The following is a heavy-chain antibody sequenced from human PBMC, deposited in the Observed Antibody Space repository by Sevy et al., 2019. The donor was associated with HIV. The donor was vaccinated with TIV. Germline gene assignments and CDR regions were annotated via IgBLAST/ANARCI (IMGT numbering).Heavy chain of an antibody. CDR2: ISYDGSNK. CDR1: GFTFSSYA. D-gene: IGHD6-19*01. CDR3: ARDKVAVADHPTFFDY. J-gene: IGHJ4*02. Sequence: GGSLRLSCAASGFTFSSYAMHWVRQAPGKGLEWVAVISYDGSNKNYADSVKGRFTNSRDNSKNTLYLQMNSLRAEDTAVYYCARDKVAVADHPTFFDYWGQGTLVTVSS. V-gene: IGHV3-30-3*01.